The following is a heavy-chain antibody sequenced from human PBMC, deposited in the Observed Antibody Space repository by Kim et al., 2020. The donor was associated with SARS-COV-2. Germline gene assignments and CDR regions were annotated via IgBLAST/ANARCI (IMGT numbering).Heavy chain of an antibody. Sequence: SETLSLTCTVSGGSISSYYWSWIRQPPGKGLEWIGYIYYSGSTNYNPSLKSRVTISVDTSKNQFSLKLSSVTAADTAVYYCARVNYDYIWGSYVDYWGQGTLVTVSS. D-gene: IGHD3-16*01. CDR2: IYYSGST. J-gene: IGHJ4*02. V-gene: IGHV4-59*01. CDR3: ARVNYDYIWGSYVDY. CDR1: GGSISSYY.